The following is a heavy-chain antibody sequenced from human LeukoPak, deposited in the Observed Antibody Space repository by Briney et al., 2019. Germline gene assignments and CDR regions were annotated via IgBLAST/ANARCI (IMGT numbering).Heavy chain of an antibody. CDR1: GFTFSSYA. CDR2: ISGSGGST. D-gene: IGHD4-11*01. J-gene: IGHJ4*02. Sequence: GGSLRLSCAASGFTFSSYAMSWVRQAPGKGLEWVSAISGSGGSTYYADSVKGRFTISRDNAQDSLYLQMNSLRAEDTAVYYCARDRGYSNFDYWGQGTLLTVSS. CDR3: ARDRGYSNFDY. V-gene: IGHV3-23*01.